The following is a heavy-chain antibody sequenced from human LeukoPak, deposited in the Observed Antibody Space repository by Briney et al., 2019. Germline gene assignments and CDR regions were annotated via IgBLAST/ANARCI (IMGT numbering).Heavy chain of an antibody. CDR1: GDTVSSNSVT. V-gene: IGHV6-1*01. J-gene: IGHJ6*02. CDR2: TYYRSKWYH. CDR3: ARGVRPQSSYGMDV. Sequence: SQTLSLTCDISGDTVSSNSVTWNWIRQSPWRGLEWLGRTYYRSKWYHDYAISVTSRISINPDTSKNQFSLQLNSVSPDDTAVYNCARGVRPQSSYGMDVWGQGTTVTVSS. D-gene: IGHD3-10*01.